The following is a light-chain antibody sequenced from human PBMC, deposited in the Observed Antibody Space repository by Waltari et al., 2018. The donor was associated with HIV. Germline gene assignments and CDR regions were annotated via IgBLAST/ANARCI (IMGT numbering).Light chain of an antibody. V-gene: IGKV3-11*01. CDR1: QSVSIY. CDR3: QQRSRWPPAYT. J-gene: IGKJ2*01. Sequence: EIVLTQSPATLSLSPGERATLSCRASQSVSIYLDWYQQKPGHPPRLLIYDASNRAHAIPARFSGSRSGTDFTLTISSLEPEDFAVYYCQQRSRWPPAYTFGQGTKLEIK. CDR2: DAS.